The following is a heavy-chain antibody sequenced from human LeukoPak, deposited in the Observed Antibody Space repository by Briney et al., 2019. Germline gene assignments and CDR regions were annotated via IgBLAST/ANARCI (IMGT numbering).Heavy chain of an antibody. Sequence: PSETLSLTCAVYGGSFSGYYWSWIRQPPGKGLEWIGEINHSGSTNYNPSLKSRVTISVDTSKNQFSLKLGSVTAADTAVYYCARKGRITMLSYWGQGTLVTVSS. CDR3: ARKGRITMLSY. J-gene: IGHJ4*02. CDR1: GGSFSGYY. CDR2: INHSGST. D-gene: IGHD3-10*02. V-gene: IGHV4-34*01.